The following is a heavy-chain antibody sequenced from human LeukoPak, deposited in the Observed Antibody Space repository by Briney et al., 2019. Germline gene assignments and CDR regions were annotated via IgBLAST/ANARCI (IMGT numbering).Heavy chain of an antibody. J-gene: IGHJ3*02. CDR1: GYTFTSYG. Sequence: GASVEVSCKASGYTFTSYGITWVRQAPGQGLEWMGWISPYNGNTNYAQKFQGRVTMTTDTSTRTAYMELRSLRSDDTAVYYCARGLRGYYDTGGYTWDAFDIWGQGTMVTVSS. V-gene: IGHV1-18*01. CDR2: ISPYNGNT. D-gene: IGHD3-22*01. CDR3: ARGLRGYYDTGGYTWDAFDI.